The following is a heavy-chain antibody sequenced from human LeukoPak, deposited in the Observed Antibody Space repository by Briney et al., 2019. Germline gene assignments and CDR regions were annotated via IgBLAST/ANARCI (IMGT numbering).Heavy chain of an antibody. J-gene: IGHJ4*02. Sequence: GGSLRLSCAASGFTFDDYGMSWVRQAPGKGLEWVSGINWNCGSTGYADSVKGRFTISRDNAKNSLYLQMNSLRAEDTALYYCARRGIAVAGNDYWGQGTLVTVSS. D-gene: IGHD6-19*01. CDR3: ARRGIAVAGNDY. CDR2: INWNCGST. CDR1: GFTFDDYG. V-gene: IGHV3-20*04.